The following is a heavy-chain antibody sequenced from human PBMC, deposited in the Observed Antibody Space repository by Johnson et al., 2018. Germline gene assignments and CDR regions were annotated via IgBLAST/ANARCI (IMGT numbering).Heavy chain of an antibody. CDR1: GFTFTSSA. Sequence: QLVQSGPEVKKPGTSVKVSCKASGFTFTSSAVQWVRQARGQRLEWIGWIVVGSGNTNYAQKFQERVTITRDMSTSTAYMELSSLRSEDTAVYYRAAESAGDYGDSDDAFDIWGQGTMVTVSS. CDR2: IVVGSGNT. J-gene: IGHJ3*02. CDR3: AAESAGDYGDSDDAFDI. D-gene: IGHD4-17*01. V-gene: IGHV1-58*01.